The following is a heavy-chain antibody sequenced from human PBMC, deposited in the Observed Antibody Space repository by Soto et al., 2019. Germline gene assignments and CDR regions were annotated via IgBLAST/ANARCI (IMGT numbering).Heavy chain of an antibody. V-gene: IGHV4-30-4*01. Sequence: PSETLSLTCTVSGGSISSGDYYWSWIRQPPGKGLEWIGYIYYSGSTYYNPSLKSRVTISVDTSKNQFSLKLSSVTAADTAVYYCARAVEVRFLEWFDAFDIWGQGTMVTVSS. CDR3: ARAVEVRFLEWFDAFDI. CDR2: IYYSGST. D-gene: IGHD3-3*01. J-gene: IGHJ3*02. CDR1: GGSISSGDYY.